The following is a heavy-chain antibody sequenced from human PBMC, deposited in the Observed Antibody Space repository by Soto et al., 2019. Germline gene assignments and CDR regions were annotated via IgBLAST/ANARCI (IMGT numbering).Heavy chain of an antibody. Sequence: QVQLQESGPGLVKPSGTLSLTCAVSGVSIRGSNWWSWVRQAPGKGLEWIGEIFHSGATNYNPSLKSRLTISVDQSRNQFSLSLSSVSAADTAVYYCARRPIVAAADEDYWGQGTLLTVSS. D-gene: IGHD2-2*01. J-gene: IGHJ4*02. CDR3: ARRPIVAAADEDY. CDR2: IFHSGAT. CDR1: GVSIRGSNW. V-gene: IGHV4-4*02.